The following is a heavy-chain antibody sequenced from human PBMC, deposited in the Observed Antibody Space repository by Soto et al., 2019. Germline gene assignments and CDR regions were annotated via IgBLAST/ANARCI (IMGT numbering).Heavy chain of an antibody. CDR2: ISYDGSNK. D-gene: IGHD1-26*01. J-gene: IGHJ6*02. Sequence: PGGSLRLSCAASGFTFSSYGMHWVRQAPGKGLEWVAVISYDGSNKYYADSVKGRFTISRDNSKNTLYLQMNSLRAEDTAVYYCAKVYRGGSYQYYYYYYGMDVWGQGTTVTVSS. CDR1: GFTFSSYG. CDR3: AKVYRGGSYQYYYYYYGMDV. V-gene: IGHV3-30*18.